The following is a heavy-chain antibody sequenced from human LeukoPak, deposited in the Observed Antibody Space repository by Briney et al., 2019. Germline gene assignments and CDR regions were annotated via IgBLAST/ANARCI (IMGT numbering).Heavy chain of an antibody. CDR2: INPSGGST. D-gene: IGHD6-19*01. CDR1: GYTFTSYY. J-gene: IGHJ6*02. CDR3: ARAYPGIAVVARASDYYYGMDV. Sequence: ASVKVSCKASGYTFTSYYMHWVRQAPGQGLEWMGIINPSGGSTSYAQKFQGRVTMTRDTSTSTVYMELSSLRSEDTAVYYCARAYPGIAVVARASDYYYGMDVWGQGTTVTVSS. V-gene: IGHV1-46*01.